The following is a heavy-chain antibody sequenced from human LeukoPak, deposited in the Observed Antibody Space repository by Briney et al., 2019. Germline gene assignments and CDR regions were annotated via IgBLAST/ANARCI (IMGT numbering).Heavy chain of an antibody. CDR2: IIPILGIA. J-gene: IGHJ4*02. CDR3: ASDSTVVTPTKTDY. CDR1: GGTFSSYA. D-gene: IGHD4-23*01. V-gene: IGHV1-69*04. Sequence: ASVKVSCKASGGTFSSYAISWVRQAPGQGLERMGRIIPILGIANYAQKFQGRVTITADKSTSTAYMELSSLRSEDTAVYYCASDSTVVTPTKTDYWGQGTLVTVSS.